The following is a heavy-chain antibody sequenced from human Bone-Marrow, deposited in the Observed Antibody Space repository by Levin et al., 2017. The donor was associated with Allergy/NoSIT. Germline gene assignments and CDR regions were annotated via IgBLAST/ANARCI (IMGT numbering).Heavy chain of an antibody. V-gene: IGHV1-2*06. CDR1: GYTFTGYY. CDR2: INPNSGGT. CDR3: ASLAVLARGFDY. Sequence: GESLKISCKASGYTFTGYYMHWVRQAPGQGLEWMGRINPNSGGTNYAQKFQGRVTMTRDTSISTAYMELSRLRSDDTAVYYCASLAVLARGFDYWGQGTLVTVSS. D-gene: IGHD4/OR15-4a*01. J-gene: IGHJ4*02.